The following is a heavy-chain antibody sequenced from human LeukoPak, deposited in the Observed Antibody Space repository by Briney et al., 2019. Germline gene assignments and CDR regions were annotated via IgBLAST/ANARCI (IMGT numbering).Heavy chain of an antibody. D-gene: IGHD3-16*01. V-gene: IGHV4-30-4*01. CDR2: IYYIGTA. J-gene: IGHJ6*03. CDR3: ARARGDSPRIYYYMDV. CDR1: GDSISIGDYR. Sequence: PSQTLSLTCSVSGDSISIGDYRWSWIRQSPGKGLEWIGYIYYIGTAYYNPSLRSRVALSADTSKNQFSLKLNSVTVADSAVYFCARARGDSPRIYYYMDVWGKGTTVTVSS.